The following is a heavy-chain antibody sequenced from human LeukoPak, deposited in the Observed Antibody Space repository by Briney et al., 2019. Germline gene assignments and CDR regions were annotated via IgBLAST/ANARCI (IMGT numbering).Heavy chain of an antibody. Sequence: GGSLRLSCAASGFTFSSYSMNWVRQAPGKGLEGVSYISSSSSTIYYADSVKGRFTISRDNAKNSLYLQMNSLRAEDTAVYYCARDVSGGDSGSYGFDYWGQGTLVTVSS. D-gene: IGHD1-26*01. CDR2: ISSSSSTI. V-gene: IGHV3-48*04. CDR1: GFTFSSYS. CDR3: ARDVSGGDSGSYGFDY. J-gene: IGHJ4*02.